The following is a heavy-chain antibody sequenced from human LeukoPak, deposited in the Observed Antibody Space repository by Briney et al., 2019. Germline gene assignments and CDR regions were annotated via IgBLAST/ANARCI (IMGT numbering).Heavy chain of an antibody. V-gene: IGHV4-59*01. Sequence: SETLSLTCTVSGGSLSSYYWSWIRQPPAKGLEGIGYIHYSGSTNYNPSLKSRVTISVDTSKNQFSLKLSSVAAADTAVYYCARGLTACSGGSCYLNWFDPWGQGTLVTVSS. CDR1: GGSLSSYY. D-gene: IGHD2-15*01. J-gene: IGHJ5*02. CDR3: ARGLTACSGGSCYLNWFDP. CDR2: IHYSGST.